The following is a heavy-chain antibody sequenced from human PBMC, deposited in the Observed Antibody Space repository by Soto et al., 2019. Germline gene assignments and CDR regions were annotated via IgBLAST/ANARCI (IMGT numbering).Heavy chain of an antibody. J-gene: IGHJ4*02. CDR1: GGSISSSSYY. V-gene: IGHV4-39*01. D-gene: IGHD6-13*01. CDR3: ARQGGDFSSSWYSG. Sequence: QLQLQESGPGLVKPSETLFLTCTVSGGSISSSSYYWGWIRQPPGKGLEWIGSIYYSGSTYHNPSLKRRVTISVDTSKNQFSLKLSSVTAADTAVYYCARQGGDFSSSWYSGWCQGTLVTVSS. CDR2: IYYSGST.